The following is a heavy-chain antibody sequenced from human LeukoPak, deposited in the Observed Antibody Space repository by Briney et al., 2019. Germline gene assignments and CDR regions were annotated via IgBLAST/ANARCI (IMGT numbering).Heavy chain of an antibody. Sequence: SVTVSCKASGFTFTSYDINWVRQATGHGLEWLGWMNLISGSRGYAQKFQGRVSVTTSISTSTAYLELNSLTSEDTAVYYWARGPSNDWFFDIWGRGTLVTVSS. CDR3: ARGPSNDWFFDI. CDR2: MNLISGSR. J-gene: IGHJ2*01. D-gene: IGHD2-2*01. V-gene: IGHV1-8*01. CDR1: GFTFTSYD.